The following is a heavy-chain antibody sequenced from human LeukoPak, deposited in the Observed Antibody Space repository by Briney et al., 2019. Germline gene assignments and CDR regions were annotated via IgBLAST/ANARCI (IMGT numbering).Heavy chain of an antibody. CDR1: GYTFTSYW. V-gene: IGHV5-51*01. J-gene: IGHJ4*02. CDR2: IYPGDSDT. D-gene: IGHD4-23*01. Sequence: GESLKISCKGSGYTFTSYWIGWVRPMPGKGLEWMGIIYPGDSDTRYSPSFQGQVTISADKSISPAYLQWSSLKASDTAMYYCARRLRGGGNPSYFDYWGQGALVTVSS. CDR3: ARRLRGGGNPSYFDY.